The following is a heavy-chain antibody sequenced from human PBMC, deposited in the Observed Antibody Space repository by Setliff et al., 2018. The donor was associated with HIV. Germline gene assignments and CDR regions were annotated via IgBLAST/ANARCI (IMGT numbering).Heavy chain of an antibody. Sequence: SETLSLTCAFHGGSFSGYYWMWIRQSPGEGLEWIGEINHSGITNYNPSLKSRVTMSGDTSKNQFSLNLTSVTAADTAVYFCARGLGRGSGTYYNPPGYWGPGTLVTVSS. CDR1: GGSFSGYY. J-gene: IGHJ4*02. V-gene: IGHV4-34*01. CDR3: ARGLGRGSGTYYNPPGY. D-gene: IGHD3-10*01. CDR2: INHSGIT.